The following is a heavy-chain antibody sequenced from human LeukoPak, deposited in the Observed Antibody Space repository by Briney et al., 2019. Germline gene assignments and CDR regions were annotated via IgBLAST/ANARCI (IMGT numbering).Heavy chain of an antibody. D-gene: IGHD2-21*02. J-gene: IGHJ4*02. V-gene: IGHV4-59*12. CDR2: IYYSGST. CDR3: AREPTYCGGDCYSEFDY. Sequence: PSETLSLTCAVYGGSFSGYYWSWIRQPPGKGLEWIGYIYYSGSTNYNPSLKSRVTISVDTSKNQFSLKLSSVTAADTAVYYCAREPTYCGGDCYSEFDYWGQGTLVTVSS. CDR1: GGSFSGYY.